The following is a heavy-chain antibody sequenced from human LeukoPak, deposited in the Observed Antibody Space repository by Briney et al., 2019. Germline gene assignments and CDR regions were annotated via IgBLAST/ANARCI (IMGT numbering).Heavy chain of an antibody. CDR3: ARDSWSDRGFDP. CDR1: GGSISSYY. CDR2: IYYSVST. D-gene: IGHD2-8*01. Sequence: SETLSLTCTVSGGSISSYYWSWIRQPPGKGLEWIGYIYYSVSTNYNPSLKSRVTISVDTSKNQFSLKLSSVTAADTAVYYCARDSWSDRGFDPWGQGTLVTVSS. J-gene: IGHJ5*02. V-gene: IGHV4-59*01.